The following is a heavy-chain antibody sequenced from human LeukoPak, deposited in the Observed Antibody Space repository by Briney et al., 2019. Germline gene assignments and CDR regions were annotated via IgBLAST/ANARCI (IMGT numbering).Heavy chain of an antibody. CDR2: SYHSGNT. J-gene: IGHJ5*02. Sequence: SETLSLTCSVSGFSISNAYYWGWIRQPPGKGVEWIGSSYHSGNTYYNPSLKSRVTISVDTPRNQFSLKLGSVTATDTALYYCARGLYNGGWFDPWGQGTLVTVSS. CDR1: GFSISNAYY. V-gene: IGHV4-38-2*02. CDR3: ARGLYNGGWFDP. D-gene: IGHD1-14*01.